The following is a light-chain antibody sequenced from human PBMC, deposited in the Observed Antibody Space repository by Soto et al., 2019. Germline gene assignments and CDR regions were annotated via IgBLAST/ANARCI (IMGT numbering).Light chain of an antibody. J-gene: IGKJ1*01. Sequence: EIVLTQSPGTLSLSPGERATLSCRASQTVSSNYLAWYQQKPGQAPRLLIYGESSRATGIPDRFSGSGSGTDFTLTISRLEPEDFAVYYCQQYGSSQSFGQGTKVEIK. CDR1: QTVSSNY. V-gene: IGKV3-20*01. CDR2: GES. CDR3: QQYGSSQS.